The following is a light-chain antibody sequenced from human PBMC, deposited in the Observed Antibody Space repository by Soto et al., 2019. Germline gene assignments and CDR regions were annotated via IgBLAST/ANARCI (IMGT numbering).Light chain of an antibody. CDR1: SSNIGGNS. V-gene: IGLV1-51*01. CDR3: GSWDSSLSAYV. J-gene: IGLJ1*01. Sequence: QSVLTQPPSVSAAPGQKVTISCSGSSSNIGGNSVSWYQQLPATAPKLLIYDDNKRPSGIPDRFSGSKSGTSATLGITGFQTGDEADYYCGSWDSSLSAYVNGTGTKVTVL. CDR2: DDN.